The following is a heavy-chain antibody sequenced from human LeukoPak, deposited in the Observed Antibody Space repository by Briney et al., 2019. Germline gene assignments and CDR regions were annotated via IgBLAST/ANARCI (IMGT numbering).Heavy chain of an antibody. CDR2: IYFSGST. CDR3: ARGVSSSGWYYYFDL. J-gene: IGHJ2*01. Sequence: SETLSLTCTVSDGSISSHYWSWIRQPPRKGLEWIGYIYFSGSTNYNPSLKSRVTISVDTSKNQFSLQLRSVTAADTAVYYCARGVSSSGWYYYFDLWGRGTLVTVSS. CDR1: DGSISSHY. D-gene: IGHD6-19*01. V-gene: IGHV4-59*08.